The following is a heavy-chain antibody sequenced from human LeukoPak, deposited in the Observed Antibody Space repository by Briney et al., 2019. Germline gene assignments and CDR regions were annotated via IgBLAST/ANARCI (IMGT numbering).Heavy chain of an antibody. V-gene: IGHV4-38-2*02. CDR1: YSISSGYY. CDR2: IYHSGST. Sequence: SETLSLTCTGYSISSGYYWGWIRQPPGKGLEWIGSIYHSGSTYYNPSLKSRVTISVDTSKSQFSLKLSSVTAADSAVYYGARAPGYCSGGSCHDAFDMWGQGTMVTVSS. D-gene: IGHD2-15*01. J-gene: IGHJ3*02. CDR3: ARAPGYCSGGSCHDAFDM.